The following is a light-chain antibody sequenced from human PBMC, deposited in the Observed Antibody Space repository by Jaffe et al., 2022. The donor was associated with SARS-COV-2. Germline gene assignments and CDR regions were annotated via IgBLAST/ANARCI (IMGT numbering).Light chain of an antibody. CDR3: CSYAGSPTYVI. J-gene: IGLJ2*01. CDR1: STDVGNYNL. Sequence: QSALTQPASVSGSPGQSITISCTGTSTDVGNYNLVSWYQQHPGKAPKLMIYEGSKRPSGVSNRFSGSKSGNTASLTILGLQAEDEADYYCCSYAGSPTYVIFGGGTKVTVL. CDR2: EGS. V-gene: IGLV2-23*01.